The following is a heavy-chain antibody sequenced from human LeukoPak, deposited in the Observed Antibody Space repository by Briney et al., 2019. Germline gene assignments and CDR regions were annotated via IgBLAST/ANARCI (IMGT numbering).Heavy chain of an antibody. CDR1: GYAFSAYY. CDR2: LNPQTGDT. V-gene: IGHV1-2*02. D-gene: IGHD3-3*01. CDR3: ARVPLGFLEWFWGFDP. Sequence: ASVKVSCKASGYAFSAYYMHWVRQAPGQGLEWMGWLNPQTGDTHFAQKFQGRVTFTRDTSISTAYMELSRLRSDDTAVYYCARVPLGFLEWFWGFDPWGQGTLVTVSS. J-gene: IGHJ5*02.